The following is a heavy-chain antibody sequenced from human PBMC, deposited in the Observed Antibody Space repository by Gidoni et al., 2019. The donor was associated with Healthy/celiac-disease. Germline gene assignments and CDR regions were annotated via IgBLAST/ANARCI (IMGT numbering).Heavy chain of an antibody. Sequence: QVQLLQSGAELKKPGTSVKVSCKVSGSTLTALSMHWVRQAPGKGLEWMGGFDPEDGETIYAQKFQGRVTMTEDTSTDTAYMELSSLRSEDTAVYYCATHGHGESWFDPWGQGTLVTVSS. CDR2: FDPEDGET. J-gene: IGHJ5*02. D-gene: IGHD3-10*01. V-gene: IGHV1-24*01. CDR1: GSTLTALS. CDR3: ATHGHGESWFDP.